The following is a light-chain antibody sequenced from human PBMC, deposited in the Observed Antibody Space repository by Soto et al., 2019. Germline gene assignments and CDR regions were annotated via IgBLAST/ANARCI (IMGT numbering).Light chain of an antibody. Sequence: CVLTRPASGNGVAVRGSRIFCTGTSSDVGCYNPVSWYQQHPGKAPKLMIYDVSNRPSGISNRFSGSKSGNTASLTISGLQAEDEADYYCCSYAGSSPLIVLGTGTKVTVL. CDR1: SSDVGCYNP. V-gene: IGLV2-23*02. J-gene: IGLJ1*01. CDR2: DVS. CDR3: CSYAGSSPLIV.